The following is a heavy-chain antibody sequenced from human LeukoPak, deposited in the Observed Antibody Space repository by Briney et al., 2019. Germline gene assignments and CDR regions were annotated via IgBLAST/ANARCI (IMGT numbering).Heavy chain of an antibody. J-gene: IGHJ4*02. CDR2: IWYDRSNK. CDR1: GFTFSSYG. D-gene: IGHD6-13*01. CDR3: ARVPTRYSSSWYFDY. V-gene: IGHV3-33*01. Sequence: GGSLRLSCAASGFTFSSYGMHWVRQAPGKGRTWVAVIWYDRSNKYYADSVKGRFTISRDNSKNALYLQMNSLRAEDTAVYYCARVPTRYSSSWYFDYWGQGTLVTVSS.